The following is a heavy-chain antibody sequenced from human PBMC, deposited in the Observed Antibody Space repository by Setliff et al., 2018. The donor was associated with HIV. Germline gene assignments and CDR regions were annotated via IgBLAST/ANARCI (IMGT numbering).Heavy chain of an antibody. Sequence: PSETLSLTCAVYGGSFSGYYWSWIRQPPGKGLEWIGGINHSGSTNYNPSLKSRVTISVDTSKNQFSLKLSSVTAADSAVYYCARLYYNFWSGYFWEHLQIDPWGQGTLVTVSS. J-gene: IGHJ5*02. CDR3: ARLYYNFWSGYFWEHLQIDP. V-gene: IGHV4-34*01. CDR2: INHSGST. D-gene: IGHD3-3*01. CDR1: GGSFSGYY.